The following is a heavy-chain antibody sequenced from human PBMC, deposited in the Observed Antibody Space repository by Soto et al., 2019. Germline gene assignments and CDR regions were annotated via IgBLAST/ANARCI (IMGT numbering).Heavy chain of an antibody. V-gene: IGHV1-8*01. CDR2: MNPNSGNT. D-gene: IGHD3-10*01. J-gene: IGHJ5*02. Sequence: QVQLVQSGAEVKKPGASVKVSCKASGYTFTSYDINWVRQGTGQGLEWMGWMNPNSGNTGYAQKSQGRVTMPRNPSISTAYVELSSLRSEETAVYYCARGSRMVRGVIITWFDPWGQGTLFTVSS. CDR3: ARGSRMVRGVIITWFDP. CDR1: GYTFTSYD.